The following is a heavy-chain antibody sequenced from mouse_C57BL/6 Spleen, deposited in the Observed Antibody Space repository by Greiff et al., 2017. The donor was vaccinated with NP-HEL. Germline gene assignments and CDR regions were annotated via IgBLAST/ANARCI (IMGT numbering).Heavy chain of an antibody. CDR2: IYPRSGNT. CDR1: GYTFTSYG. D-gene: IGHD2-2*01. CDR3: AREAMVMGYFDY. Sequence: QVQLKESGAELARPGASVKLSCKASGYTFTSYGISWVKQRTGQGLEWIGEIYPRSGNTYYNEKFKGKATLTADKSSSTAYMELRSLTSEDSAVYFCAREAMVMGYFDYWGQGTTLTVSS. V-gene: IGHV1-81*01. J-gene: IGHJ2*01.